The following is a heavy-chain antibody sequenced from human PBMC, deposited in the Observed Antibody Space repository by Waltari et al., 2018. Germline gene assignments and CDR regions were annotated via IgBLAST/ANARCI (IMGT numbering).Heavy chain of an antibody. Sequence: QVQLVESGGGVVQPGRSLRLSCAASGFTFSSYGMHWVRQAPGKGLEWVAVIWYDGSNKYYADSVKGRFTISRDNSKNTLYLQMNSLRAEDTAMYYCARFRRFLEWLDFDYWGQGTLVTVSS. V-gene: IGHV3-33*01. J-gene: IGHJ4*02. CDR3: ARFRRFLEWLDFDY. CDR2: IWYDGSNK. CDR1: GFTFSSYG. D-gene: IGHD3-3*01.